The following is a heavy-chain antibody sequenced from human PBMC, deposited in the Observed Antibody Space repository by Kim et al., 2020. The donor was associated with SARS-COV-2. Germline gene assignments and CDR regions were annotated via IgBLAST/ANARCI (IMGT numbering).Heavy chain of an antibody. CDR3: ARDILFPLSSSQWFDP. CDR2: IYYSGST. J-gene: IGHJ5*02. Sequence: SETLSLTCTVSGGSISSSSYYWGWIRQPPGKGLEWIGSIYYSGSTYYNPSLKSRVTISVDTSKNQFSLKLSSVTAADTAVYYCARDILFPLSSSQWFDPWGQGTLVTVSS. V-gene: IGHV4-39*07. CDR1: GGSISSSSYY. D-gene: IGHD6-13*01.